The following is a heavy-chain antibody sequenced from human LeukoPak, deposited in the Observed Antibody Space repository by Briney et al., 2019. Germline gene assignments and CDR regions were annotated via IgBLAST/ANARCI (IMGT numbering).Heavy chain of an antibody. D-gene: IGHD6-19*01. V-gene: IGHV3-74*01. CDR1: GFTFSSYW. J-gene: IGHJ4*02. CDR3: ARDKYSSGWYSGLFDY. CDR2: IKSDGST. Sequence: PGGSLRLSCAASGFTFSSYWMHWVRQAPVKGLVWVSRIKSDGSTNYADSVKGRFTISRDNAKNTLSLQMNSLRAEDTAVYYCARDKYSSGWYSGLFDYWGQGTLVTVSS.